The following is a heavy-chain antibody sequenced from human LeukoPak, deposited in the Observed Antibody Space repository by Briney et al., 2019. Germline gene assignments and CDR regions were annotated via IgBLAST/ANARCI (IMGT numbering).Heavy chain of an antibody. CDR3: ARDPFGGSGSYYP. CDR1: GFAVSSSY. V-gene: IGHV3-53*01. CDR2: IYSSGST. Sequence: GGSLRLSCAASGFAVSSSYMSWVRQAPGKGLEWVSIIYSSGSTYYADSVKGRFTVSRDNSKNTLYLQMNSLRAEDTAVYYCARDPFGGSGSYYPWGQGTLVTVSS. D-gene: IGHD3-10*01. J-gene: IGHJ5*02.